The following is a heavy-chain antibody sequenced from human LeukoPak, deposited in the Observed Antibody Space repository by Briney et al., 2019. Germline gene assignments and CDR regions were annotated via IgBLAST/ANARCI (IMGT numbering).Heavy chain of an antibody. J-gene: IGHJ4*02. CDR2: IRSKANSYAT. CDR1: GFTFSGSA. V-gene: IGHV3-73*01. Sequence: PGGSLRLSCAASGFTFSGSAMHWVRQASGKGLEWVGRIRSKANSYATAYAASVKGRFTISRDDSKNTAYLQMNSLKTEDTAVYYCTSLYDYVWGSYRFPFYYWGQGTLVTVFS. D-gene: IGHD3-16*02. CDR3: TSLYDYVWGSYRFPFYY.